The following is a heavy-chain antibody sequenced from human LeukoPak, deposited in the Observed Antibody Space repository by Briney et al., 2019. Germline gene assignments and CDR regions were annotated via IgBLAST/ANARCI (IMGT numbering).Heavy chain of an antibody. V-gene: IGHV3-74*01. CDR2: ISPTGSTT. Sequence: PGGSLRLSCTASGFSFSGHWMHWARQLPGKGLVWVSRISPTGSTTSYADSVKGRFTVSRDNAKNTLYLQMNSLRAEDTAVYYCAKAGQWPINDDYWGQGTLVTVSS. D-gene: IGHD6-19*01. J-gene: IGHJ4*02. CDR1: GFSFSGHW. CDR3: AKAGQWPINDDY.